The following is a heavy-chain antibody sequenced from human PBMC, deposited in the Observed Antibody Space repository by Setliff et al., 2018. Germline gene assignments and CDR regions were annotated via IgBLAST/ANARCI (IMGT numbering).Heavy chain of an antibody. D-gene: IGHD1-26*01. CDR2: INPKTGDT. Sequence: ASVKVSCKASGYPFIGYFMHWVRQAPGQGLEWMGWINPKTGDTLYAPKFQGRVTMTRDRSSNTAYMDLSRLTSDDTAVYYCARGGTNPYYYYMDVWGKGTTVTVSS. CDR3: ARGGTNPYYYYMDV. J-gene: IGHJ6*03. CDR1: GYPFIGYF. V-gene: IGHV1-2*02.